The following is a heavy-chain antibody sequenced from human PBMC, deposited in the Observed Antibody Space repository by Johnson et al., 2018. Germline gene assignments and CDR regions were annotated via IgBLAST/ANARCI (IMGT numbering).Heavy chain of an antibody. D-gene: IGHD6-13*01. CDR3: ARHVLDIAAAVGYGMDV. Sequence: QVQLQESGPGLVKXSETXSLXCTVSGGSISSSSYYWGWIRQPPGKGLEWIGSIYYSGSTYYNPSLKSRITISVDTSKNQFSLKLSSVTAADTAVYYCARHVLDIAAAVGYGMDVWGQGTTVTVSS. V-gene: IGHV4-39*01. CDR1: GGSISSSSYY. J-gene: IGHJ6*02. CDR2: IYYSGST.